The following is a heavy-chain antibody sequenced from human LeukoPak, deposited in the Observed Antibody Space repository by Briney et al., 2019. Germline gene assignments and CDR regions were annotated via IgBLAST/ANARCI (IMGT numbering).Heavy chain of an antibody. CDR3: AIGQGVITWGGADVYDV. D-gene: IGHD3-16*01. J-gene: IGHJ3*01. CDR2: FSTYNGDT. V-gene: IGHV1-18*01. CDR1: GYTFTNYG. Sequence: ASVRVSCKASGYTFTNYGINWVRQAPGQRPEGMGWFSTYNGDTKYAQKLKGRVTLTADTLTSTAYMELRTLISDDTATYYCAIGQGVITWGGADVYDVWGQGTTVIVSS.